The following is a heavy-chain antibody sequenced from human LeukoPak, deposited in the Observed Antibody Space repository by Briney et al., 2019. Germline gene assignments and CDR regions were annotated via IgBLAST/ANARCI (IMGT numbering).Heavy chain of an antibody. V-gene: IGHV4-30-2*01. D-gene: IGHD3-10*01. CDR3: ARERGGGPSFDC. J-gene: IGHJ4*02. CDR2: IYHSGST. CDR1: GGSISSGGYS. Sequence: PSETLSLTCAVSGGSISSGGYSWSWIRQPPGKGLEWIGYIYHSGSTYYNPSLKSRVTISVDRPKNQFSLKLSSVTAAETAVYYWARERGGGPSFDCWGQGTLVTVSS.